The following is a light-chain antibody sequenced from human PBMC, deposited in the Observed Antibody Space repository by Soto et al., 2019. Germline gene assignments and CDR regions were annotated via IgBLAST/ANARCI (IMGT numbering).Light chain of an antibody. CDR1: NSDIGDWNY. V-gene: IGLV2-14*01. CDR2: EVN. J-gene: IGLJ1*01. CDR3: QSYDSSLIVSKV. Sequence: QSALTQPASVSGSPGQSITISCTGANSDIGDWNYVSWYQQSPGKAPKLIIYEVNYRPSGVSYRFSGSKSGNTASLTISGLQAEDEADYYCQSYDSSLIVSKVFGTGTKLTVL.